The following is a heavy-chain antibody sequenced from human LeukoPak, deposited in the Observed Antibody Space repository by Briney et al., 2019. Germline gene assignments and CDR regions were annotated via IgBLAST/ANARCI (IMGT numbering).Heavy chain of an antibody. D-gene: IGHD2-15*01. CDR3: TAILYCSGGTCYSH. CDR1: GFNFNYYG. J-gene: IGHJ4*02. CDR2: IQYDGSSK. V-gene: IGHV3-30*02. Sequence: PGGSLRLSCAASGFNFNYYGMHWVRQAPGKGLEWVAFIQYDGSSKYYGDSVKGRFTVSRDNSENTLYLQMNTLRAEDTAVYYCTAILYCSGGTCYSHWGQGTLVTVSS.